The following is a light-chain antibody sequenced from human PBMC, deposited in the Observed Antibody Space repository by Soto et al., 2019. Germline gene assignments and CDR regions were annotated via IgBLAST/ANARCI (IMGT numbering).Light chain of an antibody. CDR3: ETWDSNTRV. CDR1: SGHSTYI. CDR2: LEGSGSY. V-gene: IGLV4-60*03. Sequence: QPVLTQSSSASASLGSSVKLTCTLSSGHSTYIIAWHQQQPGKAPRYLMKLEGSGSYNKGSGVPDRFSGSRSGADRYLTISTLQSEDEADYYCETWDSNTRVFGTGTKVTVL. J-gene: IGLJ1*01.